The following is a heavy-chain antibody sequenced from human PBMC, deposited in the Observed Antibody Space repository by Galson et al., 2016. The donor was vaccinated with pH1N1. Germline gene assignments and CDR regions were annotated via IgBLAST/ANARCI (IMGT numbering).Heavy chain of an antibody. CDR1: GFIFTGYS. CDR2: ISGGSFHI. V-gene: IGHV3-21*01. D-gene: IGHD6-13*01. J-gene: IGHJ4*02. CDR3: ARAIAAAGSL. Sequence: SLRLSCAASGFIFTGYSMNWVRQAPGKGLEWVSSISGGSFHIYYADSVKGRFSISRDNAKNSLFLQMNSLRAEDTALYYCARAIAAAGSLWGQGTMVTVSS.